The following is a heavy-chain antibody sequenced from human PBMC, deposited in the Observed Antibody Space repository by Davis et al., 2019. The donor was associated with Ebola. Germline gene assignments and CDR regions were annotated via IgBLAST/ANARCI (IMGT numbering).Heavy chain of an antibody. V-gene: IGHV1-69*13. CDR2: ISAYNGNT. CDR3: ATPTYIAVAGIYYYYGMDV. J-gene: IGHJ6*02. CDR1: GGTFSSYA. D-gene: IGHD6-19*01. Sequence: SVKVSCKASGGTFSSYAISWVRQAPGQGLEWMGWISAYNGNTNYAQKLQGRVTITADESTSTAYMELSSLRSEDTAVYYCATPTYIAVAGIYYYYGMDVWGQGTTVTVSS.